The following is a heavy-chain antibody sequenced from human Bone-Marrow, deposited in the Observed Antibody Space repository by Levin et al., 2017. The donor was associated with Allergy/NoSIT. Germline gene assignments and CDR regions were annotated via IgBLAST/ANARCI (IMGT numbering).Heavy chain of an antibody. Sequence: PGESLKISCTVSGFTFRNYAIHWVRLAPGKGLEWVSGISGSGDTTDYADSVRGRFTISRDNSKNTVYLQMNSLRGEDTAAYYCAKVNKYGTGSYFFDYWGQGTLVTVSS. D-gene: IGHD3-10*01. CDR2: ISGSGDTT. CDR1: GFTFRNYA. J-gene: IGHJ4*02. V-gene: IGHV3-23*01. CDR3: AKVNKYGTGSYFFDY.